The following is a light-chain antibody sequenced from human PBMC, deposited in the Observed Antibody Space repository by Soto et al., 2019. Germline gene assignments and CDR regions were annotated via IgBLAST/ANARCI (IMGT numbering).Light chain of an antibody. CDR3: QQYGSSSYT. Sequence: EIVLTQSPGTLSLSPGEGATLSCRASQSVASSYLAWYQQQPGQAPRLLIYGASNRATGIPDRFSGGGSGTDFTLTISRLEPEDFAVYYCQQYGSSSYTFGQGTKLEIK. CDR2: GAS. V-gene: IGKV3-20*01. CDR1: QSVASSY. J-gene: IGKJ2*01.